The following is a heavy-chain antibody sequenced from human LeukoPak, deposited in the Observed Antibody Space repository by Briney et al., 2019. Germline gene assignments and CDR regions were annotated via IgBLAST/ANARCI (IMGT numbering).Heavy chain of an antibody. CDR1: CGSISSYY. CDR3: YVVVVITADVYFDY. D-gene: IGHD1-20*01. J-gene: IGHJ4*02. V-gene: IGHV4-4*07. CDR2: IFYSGTT. Sequence: PSETLSLTCPVSCGSISSYYWSWIRQPARKGPGWIGSIFYSGTTYYKPSLKSRLTVTMDTSKNHFSLMLKSATAADTAVYYCYVVVVITADVYFDYWGQGTKVIVSS.